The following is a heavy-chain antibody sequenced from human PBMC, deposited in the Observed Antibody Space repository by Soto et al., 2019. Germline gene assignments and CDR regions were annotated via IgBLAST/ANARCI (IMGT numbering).Heavy chain of an antibody. J-gene: IGHJ4*02. CDR2: ISGSGGST. Sequence: EVQLLESGGGLVQPGGSLRLSCAASGFTFSSYAMSWVRQAPGKGLEWVSAISGSGGSTYYADSVKGRFTISRDNSKNTLHLQMNSLRAEDTAVYYCAKHGYCSGGSCYSGGDYWGQGTLVTVSS. CDR3: AKHGYCSGGSCYSGGDY. V-gene: IGHV3-23*01. D-gene: IGHD2-15*01. CDR1: GFTFSSYA.